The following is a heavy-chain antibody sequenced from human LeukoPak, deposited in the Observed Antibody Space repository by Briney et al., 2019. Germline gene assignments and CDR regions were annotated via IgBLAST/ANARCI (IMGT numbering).Heavy chain of an antibody. V-gene: IGHV3-30*03. Sequence: GGSLRLSCAASEFTFSSYGMHWVRQAPGKGLEWVAVISYDGSNKYYADSVKGRFTISRDNSKNTLYLQMNSLRAEDTAVYYCAREVYSSGWTFDYWGQGTLVTVSS. CDR2: ISYDGSNK. D-gene: IGHD6-19*01. J-gene: IGHJ4*02. CDR3: AREVYSSGWTFDY. CDR1: EFTFSSYG.